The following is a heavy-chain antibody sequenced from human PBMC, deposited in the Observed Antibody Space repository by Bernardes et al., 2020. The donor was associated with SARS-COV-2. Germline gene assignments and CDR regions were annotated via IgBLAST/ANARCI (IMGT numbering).Heavy chain of an antibody. CDR3: ARPAYLLGMDV. V-gene: IGHV3-48*01. CDR1: GFTFSSYS. J-gene: IGHJ6*02. CDR2: ISSSSSTI. D-gene: IGHD2-21*01. Sequence: GGSLRLSCAASGFTFSSYSMNWVRQAPGKGLEWVSYISSSSSTIYYADSVKGRFTISRDNAKNSLYLQMNSLRAEDTAVYYCARPAYLLGMDVWGQGTTVTVSS.